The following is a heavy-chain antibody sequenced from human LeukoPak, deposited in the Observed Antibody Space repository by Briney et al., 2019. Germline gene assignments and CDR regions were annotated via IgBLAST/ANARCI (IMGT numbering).Heavy chain of an antibody. J-gene: IGHJ5*02. CDR1: GGTFSSYA. CDR3: ARGGPSGYGANNWFDP. Sequence: ASVKVSCKASGGTFSSYAISWVRQAPGQGLEWMGRIIPIFGTANYAQKFQGRVTITTDEFTSTAYMELSSLRSEDTAVYYCARGGPSGYGANNWFDPWGQGTLVTVSS. D-gene: IGHD5-12*01. V-gene: IGHV1-69*05. CDR2: IIPIFGTA.